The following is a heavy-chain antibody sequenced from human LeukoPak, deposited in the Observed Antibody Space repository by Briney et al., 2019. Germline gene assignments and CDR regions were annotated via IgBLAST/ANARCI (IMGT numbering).Heavy chain of an antibody. J-gene: IGHJ6*03. Sequence: PSETLSLTCTVSGGSISSYYWSWIRQPPGKGLEWIGYIYYSGSTNYDPSLKSRVTISVDTSKNQFSLKLSSVTAADTAVYYCARKGWSPRYYYMDVWGKGTTVIVSS. CDR3: ARKGWSPRYYYMDV. V-gene: IGHV4-59*12. CDR1: GGSISSYY. CDR2: IYYSGST. D-gene: IGHD2-15*01.